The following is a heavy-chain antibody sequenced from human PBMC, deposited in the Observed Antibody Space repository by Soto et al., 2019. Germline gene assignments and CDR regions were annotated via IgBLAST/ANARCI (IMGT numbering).Heavy chain of an antibody. J-gene: IGHJ3*02. CDR3: ARSPSRYYYDSSGYLGAFDI. D-gene: IGHD3-22*01. Sequence: GGSLRLSCAASGFTFSSYEMNWVRQAPGKGLEWVSYISSSGSTIYYADSVKGRFTISRDNAKNSLYLQMNSLRAEDTAVYYCARSPSRYYYDSSGYLGAFDIWGQGTMVTVSS. CDR2: ISSSGSTI. V-gene: IGHV3-48*03. CDR1: GFTFSSYE.